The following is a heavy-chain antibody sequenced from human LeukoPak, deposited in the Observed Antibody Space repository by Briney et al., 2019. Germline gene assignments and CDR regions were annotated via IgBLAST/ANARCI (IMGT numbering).Heavy chain of an antibody. CDR2: IWSDASNR. J-gene: IGHJ4*01. CDR3: ARDAQRGFDYSNSLRY. D-gene: IGHD4-11*01. V-gene: IGHV3-30*12. Sequence: GGSLRLSCAASGFIFSHHGMHWVRQAPGKGLEWVAVIWSDASNRFCATSVKGRFTISRDNFQKTVFLQMNSLRVEDTGIYYCARDAQRGFDYSNSLRYWGHGTLVTVSS. CDR1: GFIFSHHG.